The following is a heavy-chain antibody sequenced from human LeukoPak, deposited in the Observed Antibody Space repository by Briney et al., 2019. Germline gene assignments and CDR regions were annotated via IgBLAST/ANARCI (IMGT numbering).Heavy chain of an antibody. CDR2: MNPNSGNT. Sequence: GASVKVSCKASGYTFTSYDINWVRQATGQGLEGIGWMNPNSGNTGYAQKFQGRVTMTRNPSISTAYMELSSLRSEDTAAYYCARVGQQLELPFYYYYYGMDVWGQGTTVTVSS. CDR1: GYTFTSYD. D-gene: IGHD6-13*01. CDR3: ARVGQQLELPFYYYYYGMDV. J-gene: IGHJ6*02. V-gene: IGHV1-8*01.